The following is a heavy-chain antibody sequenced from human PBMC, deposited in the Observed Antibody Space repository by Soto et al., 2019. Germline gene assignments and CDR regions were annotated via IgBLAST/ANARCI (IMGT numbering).Heavy chain of an antibody. J-gene: IGHJ4*02. V-gene: IGHV3-23*01. CDR2: ISGIGDTI. Sequence: GGSLRLSCAASGFTFKNYAMSWVRQAPGKGLEWLSGISGIGDTIYYADSVKGRFTISRDNAKNTLYLLMNSLRAEDTAVYFCARDWRSGDYWGQGTLVTVSS. CDR1: GFTFKNYA. CDR3: ARDWRSGDY.